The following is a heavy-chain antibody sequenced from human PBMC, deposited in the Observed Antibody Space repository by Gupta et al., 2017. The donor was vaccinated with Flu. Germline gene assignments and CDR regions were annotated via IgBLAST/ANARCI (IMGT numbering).Heavy chain of an antibody. CDR1: GFTFSSYS. J-gene: IGHJ6*03. V-gene: IGHV3-21*01. CDR3: ARNPYSSSYYYYYYYMDV. Sequence: EVQLVESGGGLVKPGGSLRLSCAASGFTFSSYSMNWVRQAPGKGLEWVSSISSSSSYIYYADSVKSRFTISRDNAKNSLYLQMNSLRAEDTAVYYCARNPYSSSYYYYYYYMDVWGKGTTVTVSS. D-gene: IGHD6-6*01. CDR2: ISSSSSYI.